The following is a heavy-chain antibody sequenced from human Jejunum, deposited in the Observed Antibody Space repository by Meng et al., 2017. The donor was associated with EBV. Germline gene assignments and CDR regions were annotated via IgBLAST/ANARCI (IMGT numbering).Heavy chain of an antibody. Sequence: VKVGDEVKKPGGSVQVPCKVSGDTFNRYYMHWVRKAPGQGLEWMGTINLTGDSTTYAEKFQGRLTMTRDTSTTTAYMELSSLRSEDTAVYYCAGGMTIRQNWFDPWGQGTLVTVSS. J-gene: IGHJ5*02. V-gene: IGHV1-46*02. CDR2: INLTGDST. CDR1: GDTFNRYY. CDR3: AGGMTIRQNWFDP. D-gene: IGHD5-24*01.